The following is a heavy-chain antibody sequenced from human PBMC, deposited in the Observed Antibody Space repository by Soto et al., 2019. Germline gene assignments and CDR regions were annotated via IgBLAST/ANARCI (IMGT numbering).Heavy chain of an antibody. V-gene: IGHV3-33*01. CDR3: ARGSSWYSWYFDY. CDR2: IWYDGSNK. CDR1: GFTFSSYG. Sequence: QVQLVESGGGVVQPGRSLRLSCAASGFTFSSYGMHWVRQAPGKGLEWVAVIWYDGSNKYYADSVKGRFTISRDNSKNTLYLQMNSLRAEDTAVYYCARGSSWYSWYFDYWGQGTLVTVSS. D-gene: IGHD6-13*01. J-gene: IGHJ4*02.